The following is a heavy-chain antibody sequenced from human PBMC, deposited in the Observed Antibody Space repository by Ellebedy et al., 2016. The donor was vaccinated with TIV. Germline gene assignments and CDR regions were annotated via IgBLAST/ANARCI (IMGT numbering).Heavy chain of an antibody. CDR3: ARDEEGDFDY. D-gene: IGHD3-16*01. Sequence: GGSLRLSCAASGFAFHLYAIAWVRQAPGKGLEWVAFISFDGVHKPYADSVRGRFSISRDNSQNTLSLQMSSLRPEDTAVYYCARDEEGDFDYWGQGALVTVSS. J-gene: IGHJ4*02. CDR2: ISFDGVHK. CDR1: GFAFHLYA. V-gene: IGHV3-30*04.